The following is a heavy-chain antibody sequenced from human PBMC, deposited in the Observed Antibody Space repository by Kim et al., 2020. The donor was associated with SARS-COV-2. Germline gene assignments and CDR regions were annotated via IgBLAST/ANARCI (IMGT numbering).Heavy chain of an antibody. CDR2: INSYGNSR. J-gene: IGHJ6*02. D-gene: IGHD6-19*01. CDR3: ARDSSAVSYDFHYGLDV. CDR1: GFNFNNYW. Sequence: GGSLRLSCAASGFNFNNYWMHWVRQAPGKGLVWVSRINSYGNSRSYTDPVKGRFTISRDNAKNTLYLQMNSLRAEDSAVYYCARDSSAVSYDFHYGLDVWGQGTTVTVSS. V-gene: IGHV3-74*01.